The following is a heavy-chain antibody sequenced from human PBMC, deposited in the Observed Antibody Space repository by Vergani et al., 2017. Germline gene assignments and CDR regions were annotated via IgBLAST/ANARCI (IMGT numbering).Heavy chain of an antibody. Sequence: QVQLQESGPGLVKSSETLSLPCSVSFDSIRNLYCNWIRQPPGKGLEWIGNIYHSGGAYYNPSLKSRVTISVDTSKNQFSLEVTSVTAADTAIYFCARTESFILRYFHWALWGQGTLVTVSS. CDR3: ARTESFILRYFHWAL. D-gene: IGHD3-9*01. V-gene: IGHV4-4*08. CDR2: IYHSGGA. CDR1: FDSIRNLY. J-gene: IGHJ4*02.